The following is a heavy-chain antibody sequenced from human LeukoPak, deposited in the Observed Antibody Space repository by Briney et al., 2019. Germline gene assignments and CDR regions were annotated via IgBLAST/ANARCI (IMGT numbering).Heavy chain of an antibody. D-gene: IGHD6-19*01. V-gene: IGHV5-51*01. Sequence: GESLKISCKGSGYSFTSYWIGWVRQMPGKGLEWMGIIYPGDSDTRYSPSFQGQVTISADKSISTAYLQWSSLKASDTAMCYCARPKVAGTWAFDIWGQGTMVTVSS. J-gene: IGHJ3*02. CDR3: ARPKVAGTWAFDI. CDR1: GYSFTSYW. CDR2: IYPGDSDT.